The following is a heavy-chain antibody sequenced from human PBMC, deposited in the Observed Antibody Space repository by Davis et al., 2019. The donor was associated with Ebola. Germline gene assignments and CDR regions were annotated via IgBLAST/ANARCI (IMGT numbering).Heavy chain of an antibody. D-gene: IGHD2/OR15-2a*01. Sequence: GGSLRLSCAASGFTFRLYGMHWVRQAPGKGLEWLAFMSYDDTDKYYADSLKGRFTISRDISKNTLYLDMSSLRSEDTALYFCAKPLYANYKGIYDWGQGTLVIVSS. V-gene: IGHV3-30*02. CDR2: MSYDDTDK. J-gene: IGHJ4*02. CDR3: AKPLYANYKGIYD. CDR1: GFTFRLYG.